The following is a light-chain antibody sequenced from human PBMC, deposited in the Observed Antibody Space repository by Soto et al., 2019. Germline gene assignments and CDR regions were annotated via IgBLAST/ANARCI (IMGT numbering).Light chain of an antibody. V-gene: IGKV3-15*01. CDR1: QSVGSN. Sequence: IVMTQSPVTLSVSPGEGATLSCRASQSVGSNLSWYQQKPGQAPRLLMYSASTRATVIPARFSGSGSGTEFTLTISSLQSEDFAIYYCKQYNNWPWAFGQGTRVDIK. J-gene: IGKJ1*01. CDR3: KQYNNWPWA. CDR2: SAS.